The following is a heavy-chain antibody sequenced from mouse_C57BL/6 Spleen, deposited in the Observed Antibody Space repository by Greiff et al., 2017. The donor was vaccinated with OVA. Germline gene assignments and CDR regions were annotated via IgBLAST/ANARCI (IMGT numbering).Heavy chain of an antibody. CDR3: AYDGYFYYFDD. CDR2: IDPANGNT. Sequence: VQLQQSVAELVRPGASVKLSCTASGFTIKNTYMHWVKQRPEQGLEWIGRIDPANGNTKYAPKFQGKATITADTSSNTAYLQLSSLTSEDTAIYYCAYDGYFYYFDDWGKGTTLTVSS. D-gene: IGHD2-3*01. V-gene: IGHV14-3*01. CDR1: GFTIKNTY. J-gene: IGHJ2*01.